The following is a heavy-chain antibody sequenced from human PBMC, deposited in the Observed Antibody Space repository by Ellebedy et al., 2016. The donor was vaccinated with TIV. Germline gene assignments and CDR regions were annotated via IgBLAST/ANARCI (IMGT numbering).Heavy chain of an antibody. Sequence: GESLKISCSASGFTFNSHALHWVRQAPGKGLEYVSGINDHGSPTYYGDSVKGRVTISRDNSTNALYLQMTSLRVADTAVYFCVRGHYDILTNSFDSWGRGTLVTVSS. CDR2: INDHGSPT. D-gene: IGHD3-9*01. CDR3: VRGHYDILTNSFDS. CDR1: GFTFNSHA. J-gene: IGHJ4*02. V-gene: IGHV3-64D*06.